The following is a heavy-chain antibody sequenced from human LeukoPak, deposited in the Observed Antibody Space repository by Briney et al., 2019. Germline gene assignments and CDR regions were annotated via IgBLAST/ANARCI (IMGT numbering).Heavy chain of an antibody. CDR1: GGSVSDINYF. J-gene: IGHJ5*02. Sequence: SETLSLTCTVSGGSVSDINYFWGWIRQPPGKGLEWIGSIYYSGSTYYNPSLKSRVTISVDTSKNQFSLKLSSVTAADTAVYYCARRCITIFGNWFDPWGQGTLVTVSS. V-gene: IGHV4-39*01. D-gene: IGHD3-3*01. CDR3: ARRCITIFGNWFDP. CDR2: IYYSGST.